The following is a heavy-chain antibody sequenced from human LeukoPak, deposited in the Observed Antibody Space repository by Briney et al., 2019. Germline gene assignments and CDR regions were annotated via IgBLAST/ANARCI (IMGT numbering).Heavy chain of an antibody. CDR2: IFNGGST. CDR1: GFAFSSNH. J-gene: IGHJ1*01. CDR3: ATSIAGLTYDEHFQH. V-gene: IGHV3-53*01. D-gene: IGHD1-26*01. Sequence: PGGSLRLSCAASGFAFSSNHMNWVRQAPGKGLEWVSVIFNGGSTYYADSVKGRFTISRDNSKNILYLQMNSLRAEDTAVYYCATSIAGLTYDEHFQHWGQGTLVTVSS.